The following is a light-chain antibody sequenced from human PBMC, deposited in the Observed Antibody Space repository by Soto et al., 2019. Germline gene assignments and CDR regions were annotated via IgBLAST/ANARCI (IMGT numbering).Light chain of an antibody. CDR1: ALPKQY. CDR3: QSADSSGTVI. Sequence: SYELTQPPSVSVSPGQTARITCSGDALPKQYAYWYQQKPGQAPVLVIYKDSERPSGIPERFSGSSSGTTVTLTISGVQAEDEADYYCQSADSSGTVIFGGGTKPTVL. V-gene: IGLV3-25*03. J-gene: IGLJ2*01. CDR2: KDS.